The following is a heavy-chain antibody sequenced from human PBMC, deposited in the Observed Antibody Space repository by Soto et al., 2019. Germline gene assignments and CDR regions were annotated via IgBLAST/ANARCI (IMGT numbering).Heavy chain of an antibody. CDR2: IKSKTDGGTT. V-gene: IGHV3-15*07. Sequence: GGSLRLSCAASGFTFSNAWMNWVRQAPGKGLEWVGRIKSKTDGGTTDYAAPVKGRFTISRDDSKNTLYLQVNSLKTEDTAVYYCTTDRGYCSSTSCYGYCSGGSCYSTFDYWGQGTLVTVSS. J-gene: IGHJ4*02. D-gene: IGHD2-15*01. CDR3: TTDRGYCSSTSCYGYCSGGSCYSTFDY. CDR1: GFTFSNAW.